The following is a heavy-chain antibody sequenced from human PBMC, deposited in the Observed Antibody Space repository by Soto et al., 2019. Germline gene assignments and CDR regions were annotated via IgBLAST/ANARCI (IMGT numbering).Heavy chain of an antibody. J-gene: IGHJ4*02. CDR3: AREIMAADHFDY. CDR2: IYYSGST. D-gene: IGHD6-13*01. Sequence: SETLSLTCTVSGGSISSSSYYWGWIRQPPGRGLEWFGSIYYSGSTYYNPSLKSRATISLDTSRNQFSLNLSSVTAADSAVYYCAREIMAADHFDYWGQGALVTVSS. V-gene: IGHV4-39*07. CDR1: GGSISSSSYY.